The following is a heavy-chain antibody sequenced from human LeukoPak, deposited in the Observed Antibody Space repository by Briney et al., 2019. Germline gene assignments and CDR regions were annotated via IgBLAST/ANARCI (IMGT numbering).Heavy chain of an antibody. CDR2: IYYSGST. Sequence: SETLSLTCTVSGGSINSGNYYWSWIRQPPGKGLEWIGSIYYSGSTYYNPSLKSRVTISVDTSKNQFSLKLSSVTAADTAVYYCARDPGDWGEDWFDPWGQGTLVTVSS. V-gene: IGHV4-39*07. J-gene: IGHJ5*02. D-gene: IGHD3-16*01. CDR3: ARDPGDWGEDWFDP. CDR1: GGSINSGNYY.